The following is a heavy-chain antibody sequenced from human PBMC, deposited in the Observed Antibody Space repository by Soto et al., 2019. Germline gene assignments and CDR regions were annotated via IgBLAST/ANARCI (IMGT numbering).Heavy chain of an antibody. D-gene: IGHD5-12*01. J-gene: IGHJ4*02. Sequence: QAPGKGLEWMGGFDPEDGETIYAQKFQGRVTMTRDTSTSTVYMELSSLRSEDTAVYYCAREGTWLRNFDYWGQGTLVTVSS. V-gene: IGHV1-24*01. CDR3: AREGTWLRNFDY. CDR2: FDPEDGET.